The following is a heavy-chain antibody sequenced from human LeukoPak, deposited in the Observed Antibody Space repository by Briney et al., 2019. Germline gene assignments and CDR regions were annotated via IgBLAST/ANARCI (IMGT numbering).Heavy chain of an antibody. V-gene: IGHV3-23*01. J-gene: IGHJ4*02. CDR3: AKVPAAYYFDY. CDR2: ISSSGGST. CDR1: GYSFSSYA. Sequence: GESLKISCKGSGYSFSSYAMSWVRQAPGKGLEWDSAISSSGGSTYYADPVKGRFTISRDNSKNTLHLQMNSLRAEDTAVYYCAKVPAAYYFDYWGQGTLVTVSS. D-gene: IGHD2-2*01.